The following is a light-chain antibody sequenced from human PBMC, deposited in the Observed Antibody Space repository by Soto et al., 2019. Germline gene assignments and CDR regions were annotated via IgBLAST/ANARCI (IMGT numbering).Light chain of an antibody. V-gene: IGKV3-20*01. CDR1: QSVSRTY. J-gene: IGKJ1*01. CDR3: QQYGRSGT. Sequence: IVWTHSPCTLSLSPLERASLSFRASQSVSRTYLAWYQQKPVQAPRLLIYATSSRATGIPDRFSGSGSGTDFTLTISRLEPEDFAVYYCQQYGRSGTFGQGTKVDIK. CDR2: ATS.